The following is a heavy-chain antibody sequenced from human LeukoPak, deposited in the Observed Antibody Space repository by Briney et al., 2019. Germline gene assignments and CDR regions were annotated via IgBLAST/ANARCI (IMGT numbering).Heavy chain of an antibody. V-gene: IGHV4-61*02. CDR2: IYTSGST. J-gene: IGHJ4*02. CDR1: GGSISSGSYH. Sequence: PSQTLSLTCTVSGGSISSGSYHWSWIRQPAGKGLEWIGRIYTSGSTNYNPSLKSRVTISVDTSKNQFSLKLSSMTAADTAVYYCARDPDYGDYGLDYWGQGTLVTVSS. CDR3: ARDPDYGDYGLDY. D-gene: IGHD4-17*01.